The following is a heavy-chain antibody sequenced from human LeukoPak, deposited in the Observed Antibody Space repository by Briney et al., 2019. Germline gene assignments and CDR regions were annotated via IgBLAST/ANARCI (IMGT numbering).Heavy chain of an antibody. D-gene: IGHD3-22*01. J-gene: IGHJ4*02. CDR2: ISGSGERT. CDR1: GFLFSADA. CDR3: AKLDYYDTH. V-gene: IGHV3-23*01. Sequence: GRSLRPSCAASGFLFSADAMSCVSQVPRNWLEWVSGISGSGERTYYGDSVKGRFSISRDNSKNTLYLQMNSLRAEDMAVYFCAKLDYYDTHWGQGTLVTASS.